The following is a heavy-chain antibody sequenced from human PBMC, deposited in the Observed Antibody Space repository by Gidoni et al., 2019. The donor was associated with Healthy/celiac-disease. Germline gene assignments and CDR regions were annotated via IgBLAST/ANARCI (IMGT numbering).Heavy chain of an antibody. Sequence: QVQLVESGGGVVQPGRSLRLSCAASGFTFSSYGMHWVRQAPGKGLEWVAVISYDGSNKYYADSVKGRFTISRDNSKNTLYLQMNSLRAEDTAVYYCAKARSRYSSSWYARHDAFDIWGQGTMVTVSS. CDR3: AKARSRYSSSWYARHDAFDI. CDR2: ISYDGSNK. CDR1: GFTFSSYG. D-gene: IGHD6-13*01. J-gene: IGHJ3*02. V-gene: IGHV3-30*18.